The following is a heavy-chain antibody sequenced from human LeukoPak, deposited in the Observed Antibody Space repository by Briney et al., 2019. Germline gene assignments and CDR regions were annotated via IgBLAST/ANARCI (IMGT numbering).Heavy chain of an antibody. J-gene: IGHJ3*02. Sequence: RESPKISCKGSGYTFTSYWIAWVRQMPGKGLECMGIIYPGDSDTRYSPSFQGQVTISADKSISTAYLQWSSLKASDTAMYYCARQTDPFDIWGQGTMVTVSS. CDR2: IYPGDSDT. CDR3: ARQTDPFDI. CDR1: GYTFTSYW. V-gene: IGHV5-51*01.